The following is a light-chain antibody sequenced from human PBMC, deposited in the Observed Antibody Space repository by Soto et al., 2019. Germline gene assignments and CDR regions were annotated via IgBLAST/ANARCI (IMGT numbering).Light chain of an antibody. CDR3: QQYGSSFTWT. J-gene: IGKJ1*01. CDR2: GAS. CDR1: RSVSTNY. V-gene: IGKV3-20*01. Sequence: EIVLTQSPGTLSLSPGERATLSCRASRSVSTNYLAWYQQKPGQAPRLLIYGASSRATGIPDRFSGSGSGTDFTLTISRLXPEDFAVYYCQQYGSSFTWTFGQGTKVDIK.